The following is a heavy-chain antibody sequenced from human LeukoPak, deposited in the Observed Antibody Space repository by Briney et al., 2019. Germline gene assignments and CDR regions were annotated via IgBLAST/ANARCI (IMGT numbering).Heavy chain of an antibody. D-gene: IGHD1-7*01. CDR3: ASARGSYNWNYHLFHP. CDR2: ISAYNGNT. Sequence: EASVKVSCMASGYTFTSYGIIWVRQAPGQGLEWMGWISAYNGNTNYAQKLQGRVTMTTDTSTSTAYMELRSLRSDDTAVYYCASARGSYNWNYHLFHPLVQGTLVTVSS. CDR1: GYTFTSYG. V-gene: IGHV1-18*01. J-gene: IGHJ5*02.